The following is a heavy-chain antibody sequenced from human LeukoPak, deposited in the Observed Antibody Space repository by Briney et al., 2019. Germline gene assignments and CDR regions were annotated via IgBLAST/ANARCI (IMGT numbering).Heavy chain of an antibody. V-gene: IGHV4-39*01. Sequence: ASETLSLTCTVSGGSISSSSYYWGWIRQPPGKGLEWIGSIYYSGSTYYNPSLKSRVTISVDTSKSQFSLKLNSVTAVDTAVYYCARRGSGRSREFDYWGQGTLVTVSS. CDR3: ARRGSGRSREFDY. CDR2: IYYSGST. CDR1: GGSISSSSYY. J-gene: IGHJ4*02. D-gene: IGHD6-19*01.